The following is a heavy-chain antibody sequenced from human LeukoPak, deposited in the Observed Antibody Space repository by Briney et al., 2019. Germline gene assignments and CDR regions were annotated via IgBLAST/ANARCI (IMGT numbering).Heavy chain of an antibody. Sequence: GGSLRLSCAASGFTFSSYSMNWVRQAPGKGLEWVSSISSSSSYIYYADSVKGRFTISRDNAKNSLYLQMNSLRAEDTAVYYCAREDIVVVPAAMESWGQGTLVTVSS. CDR1: GFTFSSYS. D-gene: IGHD2-2*01. V-gene: IGHV3-21*01. CDR2: ISSSSSYI. J-gene: IGHJ4*02. CDR3: AREDIVVVPAAMES.